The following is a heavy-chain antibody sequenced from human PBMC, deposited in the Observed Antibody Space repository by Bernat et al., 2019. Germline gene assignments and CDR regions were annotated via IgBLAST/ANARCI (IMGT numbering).Heavy chain of an antibody. CDR2: ISYDGSNK. D-gene: IGHD1-26*01. J-gene: IGHJ6*02. CDR1: GFTFSSYA. CDR3: ARGVGRYYCYDMDV. Sequence: QVQLVESGGGVVQPGRSLRLSCAASGFTFSSYAMHWVRQAPGKGLEWVAVISYDGSNKYYADSVKGRFTISRDNSKNTLYLQMNSLRAEDTAVYDCARGVGRYYCYDMDVWGQGTTITVSS. V-gene: IGHV3-30-3*01.